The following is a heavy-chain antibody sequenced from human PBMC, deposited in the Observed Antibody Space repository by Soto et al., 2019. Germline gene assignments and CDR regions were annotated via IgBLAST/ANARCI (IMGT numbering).Heavy chain of an antibody. Sequence: SQTLSLTCAISGDSVSSNSAAWNWIRQSPSRGLEWLGRTYYRSKWYNDYAVSVKSRITINPDTSKNQFSLQLNSVTPEDTAVYYRASLTEQWLVPWGMDVWGQGTTVTVSS. CDR1: GDSVSSNSAA. CDR2: TYYRSKWYN. J-gene: IGHJ6*02. V-gene: IGHV6-1*01. D-gene: IGHD6-19*01. CDR3: ASLTEQWLVPWGMDV.